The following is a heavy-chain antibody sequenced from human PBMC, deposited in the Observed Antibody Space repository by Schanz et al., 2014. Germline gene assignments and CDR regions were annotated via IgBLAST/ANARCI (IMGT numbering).Heavy chain of an antibody. CDR3: ARGGPAYYFDD. J-gene: IGHJ4*02. V-gene: IGHV3-74*01. Sequence: EVQLVESGGGLVQPGGSLRLSCAASGFTFSNYWMHWVRQAPGKGLVWVSRINGDGSRTAYADSVKGRFTISRDNAKNTLYRQMNSLRAEDTAVYYCARGGPAYYFDDWGQGTLVNVSS. CDR1: GFTFSNYW. CDR2: INGDGSRT.